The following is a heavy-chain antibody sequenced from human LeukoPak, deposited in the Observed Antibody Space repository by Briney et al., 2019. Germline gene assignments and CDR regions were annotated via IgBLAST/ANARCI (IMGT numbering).Heavy chain of an antibody. J-gene: IGHJ4*02. D-gene: IGHD4-17*01. CDR1: GGSIRSSYYY. CDR3: ARGGGDPRFDY. CDR2: IYHSGST. Sequence: KASETLSLTCTVSGGSIRSSYYYWGWIRQPPGKGLEWIGSIYHSGSTYYNPSLKSRVTISVDRSKNQFSLKLSSVTAADTAVYYCARGGGDPRFDYWGQGTLVTVSS. V-gene: IGHV4-39*07.